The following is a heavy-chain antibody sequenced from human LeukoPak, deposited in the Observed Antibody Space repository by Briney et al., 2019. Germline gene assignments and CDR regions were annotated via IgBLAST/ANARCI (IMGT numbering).Heavy chain of an antibody. V-gene: IGHV4-30-4*01. J-gene: IGHJ4*02. Sequence: SQTLSLTCTVSGGSISSGDYYWSWIRQPPGKGLEWIGYIYYSGSTYYNPSLKSRATISVDTSKNQFSQKLSSVTAADTAVYYCARDGPDILTGYYFFDYWGQGTLVTVSS. CDR3: ARDGPDILTGYYFFDY. CDR1: GGSISSGDYY. CDR2: IYYSGST. D-gene: IGHD3-9*01.